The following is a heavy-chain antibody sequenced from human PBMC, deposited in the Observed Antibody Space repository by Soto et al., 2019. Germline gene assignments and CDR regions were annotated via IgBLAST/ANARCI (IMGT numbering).Heavy chain of an antibody. Sequence: EASVKVSCKASGGTFSSYAISWVRQAPGQGLEWMGGIIPIFGTANYAQKFQGRVTITADKSTSTAYMELSSLRSEDTAVYYCASRDYDSSGYYERAFDIWGQGTMVTVSS. V-gene: IGHV1-69*06. J-gene: IGHJ3*02. D-gene: IGHD3-22*01. CDR2: IIPIFGTA. CDR1: GGTFSSYA. CDR3: ASRDYDSSGYYERAFDI.